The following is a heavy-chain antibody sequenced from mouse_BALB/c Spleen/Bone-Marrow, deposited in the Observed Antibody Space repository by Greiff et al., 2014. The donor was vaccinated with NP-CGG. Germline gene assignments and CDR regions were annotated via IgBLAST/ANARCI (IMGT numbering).Heavy chain of an antibody. CDR2: IDPANGNT. J-gene: IGHJ2*01. D-gene: IGHD1-1*01. V-gene: IGHV14-3*02. CDR3: ARYYYGSSYFDY. CDR1: GFNIKDTY. Sequence: DVKLVESGAELVKPGASVKLSCTASGFNIKDTYMHWVKQRPEQGLEWIGRIDPANGNTKYDPKFQGKATITADTSSNTAYLQLSSLTSEDTAVYYCARYYYGSSYFDYWGQGTTLTVPS.